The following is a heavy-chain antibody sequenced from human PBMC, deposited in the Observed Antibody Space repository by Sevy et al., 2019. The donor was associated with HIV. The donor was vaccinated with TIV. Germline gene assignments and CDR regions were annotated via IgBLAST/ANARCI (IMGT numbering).Heavy chain of an antibody. J-gene: IGHJ4*02. D-gene: IGHD3-22*01. V-gene: IGHV1-24*01. CDR2: FDPEDRRT. CDR3: ATTKDCYDSSGYPFDY. CDR1: GYTLSQLC. Sequence: ASVKVSCKVSGYTLSQLCMHWVRQAPGKGLEWVGTFDPEDRRTIYAQKFQGRVTMTEDTSTDTAYMELNSLNSEDTAVYYCATTKDCYDSSGYPFDYWGQGTQVTVSS.